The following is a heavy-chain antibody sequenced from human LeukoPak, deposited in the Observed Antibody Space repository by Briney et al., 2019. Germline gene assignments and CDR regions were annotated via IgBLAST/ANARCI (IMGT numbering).Heavy chain of an antibody. D-gene: IGHD6-13*01. CDR2: INPSGGST. CDR1: GYTFSSYH. J-gene: IGHJ4*02. Sequence: GASVKVSCEASGYTFSSYHLHWVRQAPGQGLEWMGIINPSGGSTSYAQKFQGRVTMTRDTSTSTVYMELSSLRSEDTAVHYCARVGSSTWYESDYWGQGTLVTVSS. V-gene: IGHV1-46*01. CDR3: ARVGSSTWYESDY.